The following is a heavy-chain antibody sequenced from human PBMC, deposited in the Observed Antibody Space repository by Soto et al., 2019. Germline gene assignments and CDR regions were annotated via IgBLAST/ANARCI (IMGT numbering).Heavy chain of an antibody. J-gene: IGHJ5*02. CDR2: IYYSGST. Sequence: SETLSLTCTVSGGSISSYYWTWIRQPPGKGLEWIGYIYYSGSTNYNPSLKSRVTISVDTSKNQFSLKLSSVTTADTAVYYCARASGWYGRLHHWGPGTLVTVSS. D-gene: IGHD6-19*01. CDR1: GGSISSYY. CDR3: ARASGWYGRLHH. V-gene: IGHV4-59*01.